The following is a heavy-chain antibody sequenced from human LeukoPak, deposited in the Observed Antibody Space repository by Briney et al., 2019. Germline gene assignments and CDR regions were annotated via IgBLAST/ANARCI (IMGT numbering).Heavy chain of an antibody. CDR2: INPNSGGT. J-gene: IGHJ4*02. D-gene: IGHD1-7*01. V-gene: IGHV1-2*02. Sequence: ASVKVSCKASGYTFTGYYMHWVRQAPGQGLEWMGWINPNSGGTNYAQKFQGRVTMTRDTSISTAYMELSRLRSGDTAVYYCARVHELRHPYYFDYWGQGTLVTVSS. CDR1: GYTFTGYY. CDR3: ARVHELRHPYYFDY.